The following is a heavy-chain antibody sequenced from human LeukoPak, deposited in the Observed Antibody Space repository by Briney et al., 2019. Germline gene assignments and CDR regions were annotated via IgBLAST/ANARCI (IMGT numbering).Heavy chain of an antibody. CDR3: AREGGQRECSSPSCDFDY. J-gene: IGHJ4*02. V-gene: IGHV3-7*01. Sequence: GGSLRLSCAASGFTFSSYWMSWVRQAPGKGLEWVANIKQDGSEKYYVDSVKGRFTISRDNAKNSLYLQMNSLRAEDTAVYYCAREGGQRECSSPSCDFDYWGQGTLVTVSS. D-gene: IGHD2-2*01. CDR2: IKQDGSEK. CDR1: GFTFSSYW.